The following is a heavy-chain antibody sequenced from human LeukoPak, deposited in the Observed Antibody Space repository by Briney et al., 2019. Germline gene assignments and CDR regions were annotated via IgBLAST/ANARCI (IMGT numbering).Heavy chain of an antibody. V-gene: IGHV3-7*04. Sequence: GGSLRLSCAASAFPFSSYWMAWVRQAPGKGLEWVATITLDGSDSYYVDSVKGRFTVSRDNAKNSLYLQMNSLRVEDTAVFYCTTENWYVFENWGQGSLVTVSS. J-gene: IGHJ4*02. D-gene: IGHD1-1*01. CDR3: TTENWYVFEN. CDR1: AFPFSSYW. CDR2: ITLDGSDS.